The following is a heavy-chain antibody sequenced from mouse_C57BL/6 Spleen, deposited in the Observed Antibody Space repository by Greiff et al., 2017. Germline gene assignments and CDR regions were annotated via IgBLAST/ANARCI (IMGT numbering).Heavy chain of an antibody. V-gene: IGHV1-58*01. J-gene: IGHJ4*01. CDR3: ARSPHFGSSWAMDY. D-gene: IGHD1-1*01. CDR1: GYTFTSYG. Sequence: VQLQQSGAELVRPGSSVKMSCKTSGYTFTSYGITWVKQRPGQGLEWIGYIYIGNGYTEYNEKFKGKATLTSDQSSSTAYMPLSSQTSEESAIYCCARSPHFGSSWAMDYWGQGTSGTVSS. CDR2: IYIGNGYT.